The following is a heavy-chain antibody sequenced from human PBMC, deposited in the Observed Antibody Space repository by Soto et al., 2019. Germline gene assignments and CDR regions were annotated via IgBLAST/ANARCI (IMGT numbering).Heavy chain of an antibody. CDR3: ARDDYGFDY. D-gene: IGHD4-17*01. J-gene: IGHJ4*02. Sequence: QVQLVQSGGEVKKPGASVKVSCKASGYTFASYAINWVRQAPGQGLEWMGWISAYDGNTNYAQKFQGRLTMPTDTSTTTAYMDLRSLGSDDTAMYYCARDDYGFDYWGQGTLLTVSS. CDR1: GYTFASYA. CDR2: ISAYDGNT. V-gene: IGHV1-18*01.